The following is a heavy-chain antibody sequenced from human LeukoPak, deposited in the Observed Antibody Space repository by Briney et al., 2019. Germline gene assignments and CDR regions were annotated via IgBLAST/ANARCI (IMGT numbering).Heavy chain of an antibody. CDR1: GFTFSSYW. CDR3: ASQARGDGDY. V-gene: IGHV3-7*01. D-gene: IGHD5-12*01. CDR2: IKQDGSEK. Sequence: GGSLRLSCGASGFTFSSYWMSWVRQAPGKGLEWVANIKQDGSEKYYVDSVKGRFTISRDNAKSSLFLQMDSLRAEDTAVYYCASQARGDGDYWGQGNLVTVSS. J-gene: IGHJ4*02.